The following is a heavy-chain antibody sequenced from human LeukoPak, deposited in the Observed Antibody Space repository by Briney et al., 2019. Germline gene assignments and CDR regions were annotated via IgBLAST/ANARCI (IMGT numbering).Heavy chain of an antibody. CDR2: IYTSGNT. Sequence: KPSEALSLTCTVSGASISSYYGSWIRQPAGKGLEWIGRIYTSGNTNYNPSLKSRVTMSVDTSKNQFSLKLSSVTAADTAVYYCAREPYCTNGVCSAYWGQGTLVTVSS. CDR1: GASISSYY. CDR3: AREPYCTNGVCSAY. V-gene: IGHV4-4*07. D-gene: IGHD2-8*01. J-gene: IGHJ4*02.